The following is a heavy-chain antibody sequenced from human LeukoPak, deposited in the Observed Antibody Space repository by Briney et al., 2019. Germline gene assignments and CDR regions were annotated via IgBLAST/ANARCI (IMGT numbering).Heavy chain of an antibody. J-gene: IGHJ4*02. CDR2: IYYSGST. D-gene: IGHD3-3*01. Sequence: SETLSLTCTVSRGSISSISYYWGWIRQPPGGGLEWIGNIYYSGSTYYNPSLKSRVTISVDTSKNQFSLKLSSMTAADTAVYYCARHLKRGITIFGVVLGAVDYWGQGTLVTVSS. CDR3: ARHLKRGITIFGVVLGAVDY. CDR1: RGSISSISYY. V-gene: IGHV4-39*01.